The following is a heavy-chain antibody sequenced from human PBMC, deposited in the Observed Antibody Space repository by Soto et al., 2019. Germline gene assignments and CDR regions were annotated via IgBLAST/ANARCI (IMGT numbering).Heavy chain of an antibody. J-gene: IGHJ4*02. CDR3: AKDYTDYTYSFDY. V-gene: IGHV3-30*18. Sequence: QVQLVESGGGVVQPGRSLRLSCAASGFTFSTYGMHWVRQAPGKGLEWVAFISYGGSNKYYADSVKGRFTISRDNSKNTLYLQMNSLRAEDTAVYYCAKDYTDYTYSFDYWGQGTLVTVSS. D-gene: IGHD4-4*01. CDR1: GFTFSTYG. CDR2: ISYGGSNK.